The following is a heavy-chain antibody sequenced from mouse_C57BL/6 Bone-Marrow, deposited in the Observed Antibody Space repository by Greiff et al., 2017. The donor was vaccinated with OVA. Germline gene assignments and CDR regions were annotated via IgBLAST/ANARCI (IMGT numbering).Heavy chain of an antibody. CDR2: IDPSDSET. V-gene: IGHV1-52*01. J-gene: IGHJ1*03. D-gene: IGHD4-1*02. CDR3: ARSQLGRWYFDV. Sequence: VQLQQPGAELVRPGSSVKLSCKASGYTFTSYWMHWVKQRPIQGLEWIGNIDPSDSETHYNQKFKDKATLTVDKSSSTAYMQLSSLTSEDSAVYYCARSQLGRWYFDVWGTGTTVTVSS. CDR1: GYTFTSYW.